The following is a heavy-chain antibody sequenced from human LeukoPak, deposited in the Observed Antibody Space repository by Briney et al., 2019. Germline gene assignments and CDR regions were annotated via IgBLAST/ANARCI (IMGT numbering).Heavy chain of an antibody. D-gene: IGHD4-17*01. J-gene: IGHJ5*02. V-gene: IGHV1-69*04. CDR2: IIPIFGIA. CDR3: ARVADGDYGGWFDP. Sequence: ASVKVSGKASEGTFSSYAISWVRQPPGQGLGGMGRIIPIFGIANYAQKFQGRVTITADKSTSTAYMELSSLRSEDTAVYYCARVADGDYGGWFDPWGQGTLVTVSS. CDR1: EGTFSSYA.